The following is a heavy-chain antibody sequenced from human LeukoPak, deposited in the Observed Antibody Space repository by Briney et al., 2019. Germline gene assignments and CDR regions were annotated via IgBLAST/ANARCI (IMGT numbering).Heavy chain of an antibody. V-gene: IGHV3-23*01. J-gene: IGHJ4*02. CDR2: ISGSGGST. Sequence: GGSLRLSCAASGFTFSSYAMSWVRQAPGKGLEWVSAISGSGGSTYYADSVKGRFTISRDNSKNTLYLQMNSLRAEDTAVYYCAKDLDLGYCSSTSCRFLDYWGQGTLVTVSS. CDR1: GFTFSSYA. D-gene: IGHD2-2*01. CDR3: AKDLDLGYCSSTSCRFLDY.